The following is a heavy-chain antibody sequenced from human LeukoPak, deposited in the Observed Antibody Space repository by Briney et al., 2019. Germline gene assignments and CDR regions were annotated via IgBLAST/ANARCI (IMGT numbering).Heavy chain of an antibody. J-gene: IGHJ4*02. CDR2: IGCKPYGGTT. CDR1: VFTFPHYV. D-gene: IGHD3-22*01. Sequence: SVRLSCTSCVFTFPHYVMSWVRQAPGKGLEGVGFIGCKPYGGTTEYAASVIGSSIISRDDSKSIAYLQMNSLTTEDTAVYYCTRNAKPYYYDSSAYHYWGQGTLVTVSS. CDR3: TRNAKPYYYDSSAYHY. V-gene: IGHV3-49*04.